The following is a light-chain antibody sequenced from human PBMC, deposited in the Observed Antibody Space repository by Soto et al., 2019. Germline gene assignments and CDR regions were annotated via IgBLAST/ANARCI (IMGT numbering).Light chain of an antibody. CDR2: GAS. CDR3: QQYGSSPRT. CDR1: QSVSSNY. Sequence: VVITKSVATLYVSQGERTTLSCMASQSVSSNYLAWYQQKPGQAPRLLIYGASSRATGIPDRFSGSGSGTDFTLTISRLEPQDFAVYYCQQYGSSPRTFGQGTKVDIK. V-gene: IGKV3-20*01. J-gene: IGKJ1*01.